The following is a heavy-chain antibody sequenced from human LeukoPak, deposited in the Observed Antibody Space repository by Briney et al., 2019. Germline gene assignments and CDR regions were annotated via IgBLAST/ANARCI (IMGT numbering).Heavy chain of an antibody. Sequence: GGSLRLSCAASGFTFSSSPMHWVRQAPGKGLEWVAVVSYDGLNKYYADSVKGRFTISRDNSKNTLYLQMNSLRPEDTAVYYCAGAETSGTYYLPFDFWGQGALVVVSS. CDR3: AGAETSGTYYLPFDF. V-gene: IGHV3-30-3*01. CDR2: VSYDGLNK. J-gene: IGHJ4*02. D-gene: IGHD1-26*01. CDR1: GFTFSSSP.